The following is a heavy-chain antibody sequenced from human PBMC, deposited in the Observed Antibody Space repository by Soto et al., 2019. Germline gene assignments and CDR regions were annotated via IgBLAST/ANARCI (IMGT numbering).Heavy chain of an antibody. CDR2: IYYSGST. V-gene: IGHV4-59*04. CDR3: ARQRTSVVTQAYFDV. Sequence: PGGSLRLSCAASGFTFSNYGMSWVRQPPGKGLEWIGSIYYSGSTYNNPSLRSRVSMSIDTSKDQFSLKLKSVTAADTALYFCARQRTSVVTQAYFDVWGPGSLVTVSS. D-gene: IGHD2-21*02. CDR1: GFTFSNYG. J-gene: IGHJ4*02.